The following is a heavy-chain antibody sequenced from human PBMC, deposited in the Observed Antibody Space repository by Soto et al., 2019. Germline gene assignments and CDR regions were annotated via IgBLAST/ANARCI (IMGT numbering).Heavy chain of an antibody. CDR3: ARESEDLTSNFDY. CDR2: ISSTTNYI. Sequence: VGSLRLSCAASGFAFTRYSMNWVRQAPGKGLEWVSSISSTTNYIYYGDSMKGRFTISRDNAKNSLYLEMNSLRAEDTAVYYCARESEDLTSNFDYWGQGTLVTVSS. V-gene: IGHV3-21*06. J-gene: IGHJ4*02. CDR1: GFAFTRYS.